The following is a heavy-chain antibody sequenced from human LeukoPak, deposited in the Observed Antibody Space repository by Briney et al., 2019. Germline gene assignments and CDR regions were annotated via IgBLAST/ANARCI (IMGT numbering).Heavy chain of an antibody. J-gene: IGHJ4*02. CDR2: IYYSGST. CDR3: ASGYSSGWVDY. V-gene: IGHV4-59*01. D-gene: IGHD6-19*01. Sequence: SETLSLTCTVSGGSISSYYWSWIRQPPGEGLEWIGYIYYSGSTNYNPSLKSRVTISVDTSKSQFSLKLSSVTAADTAVYYCASGYSSGWVDYWGQGTLVTVSS. CDR1: GGSISSYY.